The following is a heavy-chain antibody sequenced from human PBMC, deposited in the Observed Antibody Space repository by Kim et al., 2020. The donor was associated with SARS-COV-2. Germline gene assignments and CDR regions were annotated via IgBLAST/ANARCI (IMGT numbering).Heavy chain of an antibody. V-gene: IGHV1-18*01. Sequence: ASVKVSCKASGYTFTSYGISWVRQAPGQGLEWMGWISAYNGNTNYAQKLQGRVTMTTDTSTSTAYMELRSLRSDDTAVYYCARVKLGIVVVPAANGGYYYYGMDVWGQGTTVTVSS. D-gene: IGHD2-2*01. J-gene: IGHJ6*02. CDR3: ARVKLGIVVVPAANGGYYYYGMDV. CDR1: GYTFTSYG. CDR2: ISAYNGNT.